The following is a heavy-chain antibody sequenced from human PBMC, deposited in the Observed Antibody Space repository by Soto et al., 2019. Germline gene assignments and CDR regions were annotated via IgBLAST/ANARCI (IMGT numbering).Heavy chain of an antibody. CDR3: SRTQERHMVRGGNRDY. V-gene: IGHV1-69*02. CDR1: GGTFSSYT. J-gene: IGHJ4*02. Sequence: QVQLVQSGAEVKKPGSSVKVSCKASGGTFSSYTISWVRQAPGQGLEWMGRIIPILGIANYAQKFQGRVTFTADKSTRTAYMELRGLRSEDTAVYYCSRTQERHMVRGGNRDYWGQGTLVTVSS. D-gene: IGHD3-10*01. CDR2: IIPILGIA.